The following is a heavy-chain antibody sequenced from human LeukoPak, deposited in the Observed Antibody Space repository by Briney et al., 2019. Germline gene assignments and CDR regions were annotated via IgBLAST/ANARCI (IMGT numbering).Heavy chain of an antibody. CDR2: IYYSGST. Sequence: SETLSLTCTVSGGSISSSSYYCGWIRQPPGKGLEWIGSIYYSGSTYYNPSLKSRVTTSVDTSRNQFSLKLSSVPAADTAVYYCARRTLWFGDFDYWGQGTLVTVSS. CDR1: GGSISSSSYY. V-gene: IGHV4-39*07. D-gene: IGHD3-10*01. CDR3: ARRTLWFGDFDY. J-gene: IGHJ4*02.